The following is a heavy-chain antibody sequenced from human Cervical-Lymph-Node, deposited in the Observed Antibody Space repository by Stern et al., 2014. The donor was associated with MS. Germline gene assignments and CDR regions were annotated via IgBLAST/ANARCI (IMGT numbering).Heavy chain of an antibody. V-gene: IGHV1-69*01. CDR3: ARDQIPYYYYGMDV. D-gene: IGHD2-2*02. CDR1: GGTFSSHA. CDR2: VIPLFGTV. J-gene: IGHJ6*02. Sequence: VQMVESGAEVKKPGSSVKVSCQTSGGTFSSHAINWVRQAPGQGLEWMGGVIPLFGTVDYAQKFQGRLTITADESTNTAYMELSSLRSEDTAVYYCARDQIPYYYYGMDVWGQGTTVTVSS.